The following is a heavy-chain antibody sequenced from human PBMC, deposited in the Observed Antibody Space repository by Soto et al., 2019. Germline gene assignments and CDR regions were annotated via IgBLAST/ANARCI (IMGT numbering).Heavy chain of an antibody. D-gene: IGHD3-16*02. CDR2: ITSKSGQT. CDR1: GVSGFTFSKYA. V-gene: IGHV3-21*06. Sequence: PGGSLRLSCAASGVSGFTFSKYAMSWVRQAPGKGLEWISSITSKSGQTYYAESVKGRFTISRDNAKNSLYLEMNSLGAGDTAVYYCARDLLAGQELVIPWFEPWGRGTLVTVSS. CDR3: ARDLLAGQELVIPWFEP. J-gene: IGHJ5*02.